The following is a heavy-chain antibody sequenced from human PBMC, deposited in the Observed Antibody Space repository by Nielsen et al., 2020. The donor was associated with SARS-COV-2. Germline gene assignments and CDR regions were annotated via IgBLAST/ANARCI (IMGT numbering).Heavy chain of an antibody. Sequence: GESLKISCAASGFTFSSYSMNWVRQAPGKGLEWVSYISSSSSTIYYADSVKGRFTISRDNAKNSLYLQMNSLRGEDTAVYYCARTRGKPLALYYYMDVWGKGTTVTVSS. CDR2: ISSSSSTI. J-gene: IGHJ6*03. V-gene: IGHV3-48*01. CDR3: ARTRGKPLALYYYMDV. D-gene: IGHD2-2*01. CDR1: GFTFSSYS.